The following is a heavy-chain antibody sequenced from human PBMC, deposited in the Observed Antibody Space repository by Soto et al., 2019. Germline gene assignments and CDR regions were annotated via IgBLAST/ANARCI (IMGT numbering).Heavy chain of an antibody. CDR3: ARAAGSLLYNFES. Sequence: PGWSLRLSCTASAFTFKDYYMTWIRQAPGKGLEWISYISNRGTYTHYADSVKGRFTISRDNAKNSVYLHMSSLSAEDTALYYCARAAGSLLYNFESWGKGTQVTVSS. CDR2: ISNRGTYT. CDR1: AFTFKDYY. J-gene: IGHJ4*02. D-gene: IGHD6-25*01. V-gene: IGHV3-11*06.